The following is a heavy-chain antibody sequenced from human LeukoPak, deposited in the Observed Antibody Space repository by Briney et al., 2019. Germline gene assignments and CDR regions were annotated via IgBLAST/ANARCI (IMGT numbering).Heavy chain of an antibody. J-gene: IGHJ3*02. CDR2: IIPIFGTA. V-gene: IGHV1-69*13. Sequence: SVKVSCKASGGTFSRYAMSWVRQAPGQGLEWMGGIIPIFGTASFAQNFQGRVTITADESTSTAYMELSSLRSEDTAVYYCARDDGRYFDRLGHDAFDIWGQGTLVTVSS. CDR1: GGTFSRYA. CDR3: ARDDGRYFDRLGHDAFDI. D-gene: IGHD3-9*01.